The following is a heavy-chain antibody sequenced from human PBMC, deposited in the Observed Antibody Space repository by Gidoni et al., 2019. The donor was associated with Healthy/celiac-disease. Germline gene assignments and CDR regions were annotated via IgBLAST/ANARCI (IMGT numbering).Heavy chain of an antibody. J-gene: IGHJ3*02. V-gene: IGHV4-61*01. CDR1: GGSVSSGSYY. Sequence: QVQLQESGPGLVKPSETLSLTCTVSGGSVSSGSYYWSWIRQPPGKGLEWIGYIYYSGSTNYNPSLKSRVTISVDTSKNQFSLKLSSVTAADTAVYYCASWGVFRDGYNFVEVDAFDIWGQGTMVTVSS. CDR3: ASWGVFRDGYNFVEVDAFDI. CDR2: IYYSGST. D-gene: IGHD5-12*01.